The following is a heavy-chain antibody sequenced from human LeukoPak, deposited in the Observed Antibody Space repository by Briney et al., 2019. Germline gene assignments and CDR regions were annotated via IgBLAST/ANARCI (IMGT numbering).Heavy chain of an antibody. CDR1: GFTFSSYS. J-gene: IGHJ4*02. CDR2: ISSSSSTI. CDR3: ARDYLLSSSSTG. Sequence: GGSLRLSCAASGFTFSSYSVNWVRQAPGKGLEWVSYISSSSSTIYYADSVKGRFTISRDNAKNSLYLQMNSLRAEDTAVYYCARDYLLSSSSTGRGQGTLVTVSS. V-gene: IGHV3-48*01. D-gene: IGHD6-6*01.